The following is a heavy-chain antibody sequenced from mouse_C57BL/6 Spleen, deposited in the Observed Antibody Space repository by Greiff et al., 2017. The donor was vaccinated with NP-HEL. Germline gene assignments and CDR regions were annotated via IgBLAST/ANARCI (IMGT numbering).Heavy chain of an antibody. CDR3: ARGYSPYAMDD. CDR1: GYSITSGYY. Sequence: DVQLQESGPGLVKPSQSLSLTCSVTGYSITSGYYWNWIRQFPGNKLEWMGYISYDGSNNYNPSLKNRISITRDTSKNQFFLKLKSVTTEDTATYDCARGYSPYAMDDWGQGTSVTVSS. V-gene: IGHV3-6*01. CDR2: ISYDGSN. D-gene: IGHD3-1*01. J-gene: IGHJ4*01.